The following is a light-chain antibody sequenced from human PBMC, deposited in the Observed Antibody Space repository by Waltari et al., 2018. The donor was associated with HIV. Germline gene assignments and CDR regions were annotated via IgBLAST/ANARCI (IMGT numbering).Light chain of an antibody. CDR1: ALSKQY. J-gene: IGLJ2*01. Sequence: SYELKPPPSVSVSPGQPARITSSGHALSKQYVYWYQQKPGLAPILVIFKDSERPSEIPERFSGSSSGTTVTLTVTGVQAQDEADYFCQSADDSGSLVVFGGGTKLIVL. CDR2: KDS. CDR3: QSADDSGSLVV. V-gene: IGLV3-25*03.